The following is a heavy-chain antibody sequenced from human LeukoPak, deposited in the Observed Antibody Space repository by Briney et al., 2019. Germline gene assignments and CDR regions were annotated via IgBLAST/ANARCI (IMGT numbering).Heavy chain of an antibody. V-gene: IGHV4-59*01. CDR1: GGSISSYY. Sequence: PSETLSLTCTVSGGSISSYYWSWIRQPPGKGLEWIGYIYYSGSTNYNPSLKSRATISLDTSNNQFSLKLTSVTAEDTAVYYCARFPRGFYYDSSGYHYYYMDVWGKGTTVTVSS. CDR3: ARFPRGFYYDSSGYHYYYMDV. CDR2: IYYSGST. J-gene: IGHJ6*03. D-gene: IGHD3-22*01.